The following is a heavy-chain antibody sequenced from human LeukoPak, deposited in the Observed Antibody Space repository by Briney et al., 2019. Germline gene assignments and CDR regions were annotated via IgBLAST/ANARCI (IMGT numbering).Heavy chain of an antibody. CDR3: AREGGFYRPLDY. CDR1: GGSISATNW. CDR2: VHLNGRS. Sequence: PSETLSLTCDVSGGSISATNWWTWVRQPPGGGLEWIGEVHLNGRSHYSPSLESRVTMSADMSENHISLHLTSATAADTAVYYCAREGGFYRPLDYTGPGTLVIVSS. V-gene: IGHV4-4*02. D-gene: IGHD2/OR15-2a*01. J-gene: IGHJ4*02.